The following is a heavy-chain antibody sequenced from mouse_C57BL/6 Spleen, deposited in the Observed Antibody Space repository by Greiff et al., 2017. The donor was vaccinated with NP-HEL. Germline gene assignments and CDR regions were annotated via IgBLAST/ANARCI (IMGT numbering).Heavy chain of an antibody. J-gene: IGHJ2*01. V-gene: IGHV1-55*01. CDR2: IYPGSGST. Sequence: QVQLQQPGAELVKPGASVKMSCKASGYTFTSYWITWVKQRPGQGLEWIGDIYPGSGSTNYNEKFKSKATLTVDTSSSTAYMQLISLTSEDSAVYYCARGVYYDYDGEGYFDYWGQGTTLTVSS. D-gene: IGHD2-4*01. CDR1: GYTFTSYW. CDR3: ARGVYYDYDGEGYFDY.